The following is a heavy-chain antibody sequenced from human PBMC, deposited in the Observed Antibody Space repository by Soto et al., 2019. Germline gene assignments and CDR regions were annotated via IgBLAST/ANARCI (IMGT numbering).Heavy chain of an antibody. Sequence: LRLSCAASGFTFSSYWMSWVRQAPGKGLEWVANIKQDGSEKYYVDSVKGRFTISRDNAKNSLYLQMNSLRAEDTAVYYCARVNRYDFWSGYYTLYYGMDVWGQGTTVTVSS. CDR2: IKQDGSEK. CDR3: ARVNRYDFWSGYYTLYYGMDV. J-gene: IGHJ6*02. D-gene: IGHD3-3*01. V-gene: IGHV3-7*03. CDR1: GFTFSSYW.